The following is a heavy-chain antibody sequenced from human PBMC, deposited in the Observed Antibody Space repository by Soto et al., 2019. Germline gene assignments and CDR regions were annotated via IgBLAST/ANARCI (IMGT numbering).Heavy chain of an antibody. Sequence: SETRCVSCSVCGGSMSRCEWSWSRQPPGKGLEWIGYIYYSGSTNYNPSLKSRVTISVDTSKNQFSLKLCPVTAADTAVYYCARGLHRRGGYNYGYWGQGTLVTVSS. D-gene: IGHD5-12*01. V-gene: IGHV4-59*01. CDR3: ARGLHRRGGYNYGY. J-gene: IGHJ4*02. CDR1: GGSMSRCE. CDR2: IYYSGST.